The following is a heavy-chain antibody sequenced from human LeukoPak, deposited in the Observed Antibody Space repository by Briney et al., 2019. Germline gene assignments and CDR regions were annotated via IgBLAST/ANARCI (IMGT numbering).Heavy chain of an antibody. V-gene: IGHV4-39*01. Sequence: SETLSLTCTVSGDSISSSSYYWGWIRQPPGKGLEWIGTIYYSGSTYYNPSLESRVTISIDTSKNQFSLKLNSVTAADTAVYYCARVLPQWLARYYFDYWGQGTLVTVSS. CDR1: GDSISSSSYY. J-gene: IGHJ4*02. CDR2: IYYSGST. D-gene: IGHD6-19*01. CDR3: ARVLPQWLARYYFDY.